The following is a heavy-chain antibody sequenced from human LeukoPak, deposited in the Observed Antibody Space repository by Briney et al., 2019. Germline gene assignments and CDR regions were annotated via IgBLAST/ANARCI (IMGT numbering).Heavy chain of an antibody. V-gene: IGHV1-8*03. CDR3: ARVGRSSWYFFDY. Sequence: GASVKVSCKASGYTFTSYDINWVRQATGQGLEWMGWMNPNSGNTGYAQKFQGRVTITRNTSISTAYMELSSLRSEDTAVYYCARVGRSSWYFFDYWGQGTLVTVSS. D-gene: IGHD6-13*01. J-gene: IGHJ4*02. CDR2: MNPNSGNT. CDR1: GYTFTSYD.